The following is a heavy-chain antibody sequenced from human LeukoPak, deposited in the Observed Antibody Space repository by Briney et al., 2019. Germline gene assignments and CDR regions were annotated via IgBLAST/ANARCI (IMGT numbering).Heavy chain of an antibody. CDR1: GGSFSGYY. J-gene: IGHJ4*02. V-gene: IGHV4-34*01. D-gene: IGHD6-13*01. Sequence: SETLSLTCAVYGGSFSGYYWSWIRQPPGKGLEWIGEINHSGSTNYNPSLKSRVTISVDTSKNQFSLKLSSVTAAGTAVYYCARDSSSWYSHDYWGQGTLVTVSS. CDR2: INHSGST. CDR3: ARDSSSWYSHDY.